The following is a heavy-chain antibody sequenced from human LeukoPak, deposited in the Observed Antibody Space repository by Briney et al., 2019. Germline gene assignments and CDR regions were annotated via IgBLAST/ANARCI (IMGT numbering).Heavy chain of an antibody. J-gene: IGHJ4*02. Sequence: GGSLRLSCAASGFTFSTYDMNWIRQAPGKGLEWVSYISSSGSTIYYADSVKGRFTISRDNAKNSLYLQMNSLRAEDTAVYYCARVGLLFEFDYWGQGTLVTVSS. CDR3: ARVGLLFEFDY. D-gene: IGHD3-16*01. CDR2: ISSSGSTI. CDR1: GFTFSTYD. V-gene: IGHV3-11*01.